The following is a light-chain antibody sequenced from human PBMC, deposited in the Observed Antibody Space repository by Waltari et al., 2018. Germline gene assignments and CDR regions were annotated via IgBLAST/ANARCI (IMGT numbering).Light chain of an antibody. CDR2: EAS. CDR1: QSVSSN. Sequence: EIVMTQSPATLSVSPGERATLSCRASQSVSSNLAWYKQKPGQTPRLLIYEASTRPTGIPARFSGSGSGTEFTLSISSLQSEDFAVYYCQQYNTWPPITFGQGTRLEIK. V-gene: IGKV3-15*01. J-gene: IGKJ5*01. CDR3: QQYNTWPPIT.